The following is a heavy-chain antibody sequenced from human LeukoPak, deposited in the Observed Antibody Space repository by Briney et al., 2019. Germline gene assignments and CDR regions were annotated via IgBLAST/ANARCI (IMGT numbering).Heavy chain of an antibody. V-gene: IGHV3-48*02. CDR3: ARDWVGDV. Sequence: AGSLRLSCAASGFTFSSYSMNWVRQAPGKGLEWVSYISSSSSTIYYADSVKGRFTISRDNAKNSLSPQMNSLRDEDTAVYYCARDWVGDVWGQGTTVTVSS. J-gene: IGHJ6*02. CDR2: ISSSSSTI. CDR1: GFTFSSYS. D-gene: IGHD2-15*01.